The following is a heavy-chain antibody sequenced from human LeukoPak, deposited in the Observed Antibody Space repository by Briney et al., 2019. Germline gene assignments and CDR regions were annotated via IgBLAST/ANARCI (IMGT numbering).Heavy chain of an antibody. CDR3: ASLVGGVFSGWYYFDY. CDR1: GYTFTGYY. V-gene: IGHV1-2*02. J-gene: IGHJ4*02. D-gene: IGHD6-19*01. CDR2: INPNSGGT. Sequence: GASVKVSCKASGYTFTGYYMHWVRQAPGQGLEWMGWINPNSGGTNYAQKFQGRVTMTRDTSISTAYMELSRLRSDDTAVYYCASLVGGVFSGWYYFDYWGQGTPVTVSS.